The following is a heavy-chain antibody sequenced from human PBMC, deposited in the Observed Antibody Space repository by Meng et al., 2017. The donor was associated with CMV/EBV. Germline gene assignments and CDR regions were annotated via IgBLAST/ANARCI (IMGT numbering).Heavy chain of an antibody. Sequence: LQRLGPVMVIPSQTLSLTCTVLDGSVSSCCYYLSWIRQPPGKGLEWIGYIYYMGSTYYNPSLKSRVTISVDTSKNQFSLKLSSVTAADTAVYYCAREGDNPFDYWGQGTLVTVSS. CDR2: IYYMGST. J-gene: IGHJ4*02. CDR3: AREGDNPFDY. CDR1: DGSVSSCCYY. V-gene: IGHV4-30-4*08. D-gene: IGHD2-21*02.